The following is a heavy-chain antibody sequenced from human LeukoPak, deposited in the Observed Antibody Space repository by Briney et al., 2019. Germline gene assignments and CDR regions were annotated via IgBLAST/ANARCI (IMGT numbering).Heavy chain of an antibody. D-gene: IGHD3/OR15-3a*01. Sequence: GGSLRHSCAASGFTFSSYAMSWVRQAPGKGLEWVSGISGSGGSTYYADSVKGRFTISRDTSKNTLYLQMNSLRAEDTAVYYCAKVWTGDLDYWGQGTLVTVSS. J-gene: IGHJ4*02. V-gene: IGHV3-23*01. CDR3: AKVWTGDLDY. CDR2: ISGSGGST. CDR1: GFTFSSYA.